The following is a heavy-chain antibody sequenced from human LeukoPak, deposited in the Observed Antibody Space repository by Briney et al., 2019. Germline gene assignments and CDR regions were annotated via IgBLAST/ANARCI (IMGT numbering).Heavy chain of an antibody. CDR1: GYTFTSYD. D-gene: IGHD6-13*01. Sequence: ASVKVSCKASGYTFTSYDINWVRQATGQGLEWMGWMNPNSGNTGYAQKFQGRVTITRNTSISTAYMELSSLRSEDTAVYYCARGGYSSSWYGLFNPFDYWGQGTLVTVSS. CDR3: ARGGYSSSWYGLFNPFDY. CDR2: MNPNSGNT. V-gene: IGHV1-8*03. J-gene: IGHJ4*02.